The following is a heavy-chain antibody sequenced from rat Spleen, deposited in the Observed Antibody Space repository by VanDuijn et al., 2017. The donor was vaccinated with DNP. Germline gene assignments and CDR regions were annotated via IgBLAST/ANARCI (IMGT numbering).Heavy chain of an antibody. CDR3: VRAPDQPGHGVMDV. CDR1: GFNFNDYW. D-gene: IGHD1-4*01. J-gene: IGHJ4*01. CDR2: INEDSGTI. V-gene: IGHV4-2*01. Sequence: EVKLVESGGGLVQPGRSLKLSCAASGFNFNDYWMGWVRQAPGKGLEWIGEINEDSGTINYTPSLKDKFTISRDNAQSTLFLQVSKLESDDTAIYYCVRAPDQPGHGVMDVWGQGISVTVSS.